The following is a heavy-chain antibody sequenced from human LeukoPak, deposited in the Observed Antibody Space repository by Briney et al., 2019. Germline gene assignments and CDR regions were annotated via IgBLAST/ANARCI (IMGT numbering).Heavy chain of an antibody. Sequence: ASVKVSCKASGYTFNDYGVSWVRQAPGQGLEWMGWISTYNDKTNYAQKFQGRGTLTTDTSTSTVYMELRSLTSDDTAVYYCARGDIYWDYWGQGTQVTVSS. V-gene: IGHV1-18*01. CDR3: ARGDIYWDY. CDR2: ISTYNDKT. D-gene: IGHD2-15*01. CDR1: GYTFNDYG. J-gene: IGHJ4*02.